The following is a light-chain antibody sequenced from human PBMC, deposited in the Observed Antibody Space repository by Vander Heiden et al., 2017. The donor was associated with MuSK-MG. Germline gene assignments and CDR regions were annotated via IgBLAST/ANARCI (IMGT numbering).Light chain of an antibody. Sequence: VVMTQSPLSLPVTLGQPASISCRSSQSLVYSDGNTYLNWFQQRPGQSPRRLIYKVSNRDSGVPDRFSGSGSGTDFTLKISRVEAEDVGLYYCMQGSHWPRTFGQRTKVEIK. J-gene: IGKJ1*01. CDR2: KVS. CDR1: QSLVYSDGNTY. CDR3: MQGSHWPRT. V-gene: IGKV2-30*01.